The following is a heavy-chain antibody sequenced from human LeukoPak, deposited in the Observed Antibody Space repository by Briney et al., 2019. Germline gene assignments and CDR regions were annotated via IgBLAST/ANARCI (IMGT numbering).Heavy chain of an antibody. D-gene: IGHD4-4*01. J-gene: IGHJ6*02. CDR2: TYYRSKWYN. CDR1: GDSVSSNSAA. Sequence: SQTLSLTCAISGDSVSSNSAAWHWIRQSPSRGLEWLGRTYYRSKWYNAYAVSVKSRITINPDTSKNQFSLQLNSVTPEDTAVYYRARDPPYSYYGLDVWGQGTTVTVSS. V-gene: IGHV6-1*01. CDR3: ARDPPYSYYGLDV.